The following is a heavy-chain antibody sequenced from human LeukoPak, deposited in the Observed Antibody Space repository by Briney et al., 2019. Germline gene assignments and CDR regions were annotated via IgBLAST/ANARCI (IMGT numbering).Heavy chain of an antibody. CDR1: GGTFSRYA. V-gene: IGHV1-69*04. D-gene: IGHD6-19*01. Sequence: GASVKVSCKASGGTFSRYAITWVRQAPGQGREWRGRIIPILGITNYAQKCQGRVTINADKSTSTAYMELNRLRSDDTAVYYCARGGHSGWYGPDSVDYWGQGTLVSVSS. J-gene: IGHJ4*02. CDR2: IIPILGIT. CDR3: ARGGHSGWYGPDSVDY.